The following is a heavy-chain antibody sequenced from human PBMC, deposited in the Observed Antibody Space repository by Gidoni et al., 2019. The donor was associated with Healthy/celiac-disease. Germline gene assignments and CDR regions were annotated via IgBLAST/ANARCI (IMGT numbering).Heavy chain of an antibody. Sequence: ANYAQKFQGRVTITADKSTSTAYMELSSLRSEDTAVYYCARGLSQWLVTGDWGQGTLVTVSS. CDR2: A. J-gene: IGHJ4*02. D-gene: IGHD6-19*01. V-gene: IGHV1-69*06. CDR3: ARGLSQWLVTGD.